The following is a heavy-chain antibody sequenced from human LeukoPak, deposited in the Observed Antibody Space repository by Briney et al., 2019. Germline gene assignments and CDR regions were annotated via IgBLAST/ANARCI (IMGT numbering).Heavy chain of an antibody. J-gene: IGHJ2*01. V-gene: IGHV4-31*03. CDR1: GGSISSGCYY. CDR3: ARDHSSGYYYGKNWYFDL. Sequence: PSETLSLTCTVSGGSISSGCYYWSWIRQHPGKGLEWIGYIYYSGSTYYNPSLKSRVTISVDTSKNQFSLKLSSVTAADTAVYYSARDHSSGYYYGKNWYFDLWGRGTLVTVSS. CDR2: IYYSGST. D-gene: IGHD3-22*01.